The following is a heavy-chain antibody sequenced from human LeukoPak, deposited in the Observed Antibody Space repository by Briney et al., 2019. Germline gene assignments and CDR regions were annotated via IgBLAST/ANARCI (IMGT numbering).Heavy chain of an antibody. CDR3: AKHGHARQLSSWYGRGYYYYMDV. Sequence: SETLSLTCTVSGGSISSSSYYWGWIRQPPGKGLEWIGSIYYSGSTYYNPSLKSRVTISVDTSKNQFSLKLSSVTAADTAVYYCAKHGHARQLSSWYGRGYYYYMDVWGKGTTVTVSS. D-gene: IGHD6-13*01. J-gene: IGHJ6*03. V-gene: IGHV4-39*01. CDR1: GGSISSSSYY. CDR2: IYYSGST.